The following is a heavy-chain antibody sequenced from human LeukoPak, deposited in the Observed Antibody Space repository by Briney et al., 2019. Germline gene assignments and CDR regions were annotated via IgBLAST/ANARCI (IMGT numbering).Heavy chain of an antibody. CDR2: IYTSGST. CDR1: GGSISSYY. Sequence: SETLSLTCTVSGGSISSYYWSWIRQPAGKGLEWIGRIYTSGSTNYNPSLKSRVTMSVDTPKNQFSLKLSSVTAADTAVYYCASLEGDYGDYSAFDIRGQGTMVTVSS. V-gene: IGHV4-4*07. CDR3: ASLEGDYGDYSAFDI. J-gene: IGHJ3*02. D-gene: IGHD4-17*01.